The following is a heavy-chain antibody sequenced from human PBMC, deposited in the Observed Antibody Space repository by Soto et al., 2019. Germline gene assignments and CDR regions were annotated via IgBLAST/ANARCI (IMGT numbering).Heavy chain of an antibody. J-gene: IGHJ6*02. D-gene: IGHD6-13*01. V-gene: IGHV1-69*13. CDR1: GGTFSSYA. CDR2: IIPIFGTA. Sequence: ASVKVSCKASGGTFSSYAISWVRQAPGQGLEWMGGIIPIFGTANYAQKFQGRVTITADESTSTAYMELSSLRSEDTAVYYCARDGPAIGSSWYPAPNYYYYGMDVWGQGTTVTVSS. CDR3: ARDGPAIGSSWYPAPNYYYYGMDV.